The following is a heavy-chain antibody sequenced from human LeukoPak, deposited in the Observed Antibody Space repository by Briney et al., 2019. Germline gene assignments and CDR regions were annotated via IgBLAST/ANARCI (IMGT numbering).Heavy chain of an antibody. V-gene: IGHV4-4*07. Sequence: SETLSLTCTVSGDSLGSYYWSWIRQPAGKGLEWIGRIDTSGSTNYNPSLKSRVTMSVDTSKNQFSLELSSVIAADTAVYYCATTTYYYDSSGYYFLDYWGQGTLVTVPS. D-gene: IGHD3-22*01. J-gene: IGHJ4*02. CDR1: GDSLGSYY. CDR3: ATTTYYYDSSGYYFLDY. CDR2: IDTSGST.